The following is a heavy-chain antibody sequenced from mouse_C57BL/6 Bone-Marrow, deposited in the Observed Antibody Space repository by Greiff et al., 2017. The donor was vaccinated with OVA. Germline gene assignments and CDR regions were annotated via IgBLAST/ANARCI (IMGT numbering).Heavy chain of an antibody. J-gene: IGHJ2*01. Sequence: EVMLVESGGGLVQPGGSMKLSCAASGFTFSDAWMDWVRQSPEKGLEWVAEIRNKANNHATYYAESVKGRFTISRDDSKSSVYLQMNSLRAEDTGIYYCTGGDYDRYYFDYWGQGTTLTVSS. CDR1: GFTFSDAW. CDR3: TGGDYDRYYFDY. V-gene: IGHV6-6*01. D-gene: IGHD2-4*01. CDR2: IRNKANNHAT.